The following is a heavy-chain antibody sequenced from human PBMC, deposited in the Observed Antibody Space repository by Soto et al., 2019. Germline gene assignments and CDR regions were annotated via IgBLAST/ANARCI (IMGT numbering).Heavy chain of an antibody. J-gene: IGHJ5*01. CDR2: VYHTGST. Sequence: PSETLSLTCTVSGGSISGDYYWNWIRQAPGKGLEWIGYVYHTGSTYHNPSLKSRGSISVDTSNNQFSLKLSSVTAADTAVYFCDRETYDTTGNRLDSWGQGIPVTVSS. D-gene: IGHD3-22*01. V-gene: IGHV4-30-4*01. CDR1: GGSISGDYY. CDR3: DRETYDTTGNRLDS.